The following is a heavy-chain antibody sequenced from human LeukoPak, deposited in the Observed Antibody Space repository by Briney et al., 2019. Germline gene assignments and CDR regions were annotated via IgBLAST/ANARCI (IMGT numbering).Heavy chain of an antibody. V-gene: IGHV4-59*08. CDR2: MYYSGST. Sequence: SETLSLTCTVSGGSISSYYSSWIRQPPGKGLEWIGYMYYSGSTNYNPSLKSRVTISVDMSKNQFSLKLSSVTAADTAVYYCVRSSTYHLFDDWGQGTLVTVSS. D-gene: IGHD2-15*01. CDR1: GGSISSYY. J-gene: IGHJ4*02. CDR3: VRSSTYHLFDD.